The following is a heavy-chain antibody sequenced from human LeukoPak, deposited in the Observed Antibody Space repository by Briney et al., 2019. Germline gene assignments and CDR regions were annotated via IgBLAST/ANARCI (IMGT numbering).Heavy chain of an antibody. Sequence: ASVTVSFTGSGYTFTIYYMHWVRQAPGQGLEGVGIINPSGGSTSYAQKFQGRVTMTRDTSTSTVYMELSSLRAEDTAVYYCARVAAPGVYFDYWGRGTLVTVSS. CDR2: INPSGGST. V-gene: IGHV1-46*01. J-gene: IGHJ4*02. D-gene: IGHD2-15*01. CDR3: ARVAAPGVYFDY. CDR1: GYTFTIYY.